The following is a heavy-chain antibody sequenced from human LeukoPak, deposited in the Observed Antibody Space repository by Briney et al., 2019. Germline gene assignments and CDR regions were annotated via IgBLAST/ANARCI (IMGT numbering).Heavy chain of an antibody. Sequence: PGGSLRLSCAASGFTFSSYPMSWVRQAPGKGLEWVSPLSGSGGSTYYADSVKGRFTISRDNAKNTLYLQMNSLRAEDTAVYYCANARITIFGVANYGMDVWGQGTTVTVSS. CDR3: ANARITIFGVANYGMDV. V-gene: IGHV3-23*01. CDR1: GFTFSSYP. J-gene: IGHJ6*02. CDR2: LSGSGGST. D-gene: IGHD3-3*01.